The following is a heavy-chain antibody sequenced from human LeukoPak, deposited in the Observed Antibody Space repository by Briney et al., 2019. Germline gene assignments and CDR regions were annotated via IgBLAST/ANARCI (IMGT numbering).Heavy chain of an antibody. J-gene: IGHJ4*02. CDR1: GFTLNKAW. CDR2: IKSKVDGGTT. Sequence: PGGSLRLSCAASGFTLNKAWMNWVRQAPGKGLEWVGRIKSKVDGGTTDYAAPVKGRFIISRDDSKNTLYLQMNSLETEDTALYYCISPRTSTYWGQGTLVTVSS. D-gene: IGHD2-2*01. CDR3: ISPRTSTY. V-gene: IGHV3-15*07.